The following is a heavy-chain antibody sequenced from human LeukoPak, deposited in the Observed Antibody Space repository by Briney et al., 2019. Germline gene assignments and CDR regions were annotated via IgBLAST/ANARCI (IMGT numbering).Heavy chain of an antibody. CDR2: IYYSGST. CDR3: ARDAYAFDI. V-gene: IGHV4-59*01. Sequence: PSETLSLTCTVSGGSISSYCWSWIRQPPGKGLEWIGYIYYSGSTNYNPSLMSRVNISVNTSQNQFSLILSSVTAADTAVYYCARDAYAFDIWGQGTMVTVSS. J-gene: IGHJ3*02. CDR1: GGSISSYC.